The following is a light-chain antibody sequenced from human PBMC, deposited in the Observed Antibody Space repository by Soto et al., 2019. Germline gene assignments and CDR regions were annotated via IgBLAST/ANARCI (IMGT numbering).Light chain of an antibody. Sequence: NVLTHSLGTLWLCQGEGGSLXRMTIQSVCSSYLAWYQQIPGQSPRLLIYGASSRATGIPSRFSGSGSGTDFTLTISSLDPEDFAVYYCQQRSNWPPWTFGQGTYV. CDR3: QQRSNWPPWT. V-gene: IGKV3D-20*02. CDR1: QSVCSSY. J-gene: IGKJ1*01. CDR2: GAS.